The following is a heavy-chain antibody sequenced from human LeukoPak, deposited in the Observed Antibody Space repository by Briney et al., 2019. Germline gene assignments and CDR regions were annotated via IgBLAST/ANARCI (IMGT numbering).Heavy chain of an antibody. J-gene: IGHJ4*02. CDR2: IIPSLDIP. D-gene: IGHD1-26*01. Sequence: GASVKVSCKASGDTFCRYAISWVRQAPGPGLEWMGRIIPSLDIPNYPQKFQGRVTITADKSTSTAYMEVRSLGSEDTAVYYCARSVGGATTPRFDYWGQGTLVTVSS. CDR1: GDTFCRYA. CDR3: ARSVGGATTPRFDY. V-gene: IGHV1-69*04.